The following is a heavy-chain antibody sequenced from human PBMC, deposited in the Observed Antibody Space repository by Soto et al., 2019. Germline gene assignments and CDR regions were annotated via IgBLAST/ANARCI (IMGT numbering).Heavy chain of an antibody. CDR3: VAVDYGDY. V-gene: IGHV1-3*01. Sequence: GASVKVSCKASGYTFTKYAMHWVRQVPGQRLEWMGWITAANGDTKYTEKFQGRVTFSRDTSASTAYMELSSLTSEDTAVYYCVAVDYGDYWGQGTLVTVSS. CDR1: GYTFTKYA. CDR2: ITAANGDT. D-gene: IGHD6-19*01. J-gene: IGHJ4*02.